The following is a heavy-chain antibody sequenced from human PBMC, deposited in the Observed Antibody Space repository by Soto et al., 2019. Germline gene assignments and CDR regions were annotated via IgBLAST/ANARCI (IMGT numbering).Heavy chain of an antibody. D-gene: IGHD3-16*01. V-gene: IGHV4-59*01. CDR1: GGSISSYY. CDR3: ARGPYGFYMDV. CDR2: IYYSGST. Sequence: SETLSLTCTVSGGSISSYYWSWIRQPPGKGLEWIGYIYYSGSTNYNPSLKSRVTISVDTSKNQFSLKLSSVTAADTAVYYCARGPYGFYMDVWGKGTTVTVSS. J-gene: IGHJ6*03.